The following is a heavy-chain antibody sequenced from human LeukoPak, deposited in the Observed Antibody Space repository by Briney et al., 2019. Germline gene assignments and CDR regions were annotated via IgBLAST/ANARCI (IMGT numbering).Heavy chain of an antibody. D-gene: IGHD4-17*01. CDR3: ARVDYEGWFDP. V-gene: IGHV4-4*02. J-gene: IGHJ5*02. CDR1: GGSISSSNW. Sequence: SETLFLTCAVSGGSISSSNWWSWVRQPPGKGLEWIGEIYHSGSTNYNPSPKSRVTISVDKSKNQFSLKLSSVTAADTAVYYCARVDYEGWFDPWGQGTLVTVSS. CDR2: IYHSGST.